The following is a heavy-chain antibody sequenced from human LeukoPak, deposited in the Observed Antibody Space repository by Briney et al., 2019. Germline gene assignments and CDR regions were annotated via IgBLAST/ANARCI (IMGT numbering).Heavy chain of an antibody. Sequence: SETLSLTCSVSGGSISSDYWSWSRQPAGKGLEWIGRIFTSGSTSYNPSLKSRVTMSLDTSKNQFSLKLSSVTAADTAVYFCSRGGANDLWGQGTLVTVSS. CDR3: SRGGANDL. J-gene: IGHJ5*02. V-gene: IGHV4-4*07. CDR1: GGSISSDY. D-gene: IGHD4/OR15-4a*01. CDR2: IFTSGST.